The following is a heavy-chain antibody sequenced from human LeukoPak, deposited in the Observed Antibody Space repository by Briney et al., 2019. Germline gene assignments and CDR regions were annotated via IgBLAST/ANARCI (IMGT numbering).Heavy chain of an antibody. J-gene: IGHJ4*02. Sequence: GGSLRLSCAASGFTFNSYGMTWVRQAPGKGLEWVSAIGGSSDSTYYADSVKGRFTISRDNSKNTLYVQMNSLRADDTAIYYCAKLDFYVSGGYSRSHDFWGQGTLVIVSS. CDR1: GFTFNSYG. V-gene: IGHV3-23*01. CDR2: IGGSSDST. CDR3: AKLDFYVSGGYSRSHDF. D-gene: IGHD3-10*01.